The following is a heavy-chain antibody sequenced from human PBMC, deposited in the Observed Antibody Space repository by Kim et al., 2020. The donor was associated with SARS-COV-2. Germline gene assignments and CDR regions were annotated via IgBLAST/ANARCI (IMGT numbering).Heavy chain of an antibody. CDR1: GGSFSGYY. CDR2: INHSGST. Sequence: SETLSLTCAVYGGSFSGYYWSWIRQPPGKGLEWIGEINHSGSTNYNPSLKSRVTISVDTSKNQFSLKLSSVTAADTAVYYCARGREVAGTNGWFDPWGQGTLVTVSS. D-gene: IGHD6-19*01. CDR3: ARGREVAGTNGWFDP. V-gene: IGHV4-34*01. J-gene: IGHJ5*02.